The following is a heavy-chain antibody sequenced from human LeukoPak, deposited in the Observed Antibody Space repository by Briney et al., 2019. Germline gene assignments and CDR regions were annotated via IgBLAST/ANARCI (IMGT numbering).Heavy chain of an antibody. CDR3: ASLRILDDYGDYSY. CDR1: GGSFSGNY. CDR2: INHSGST. D-gene: IGHD4-17*01. Sequence: SETLSLTCAVYGGSFSGNYWSWIRQPPGKGLEWIGEINHSGSTNYNPSLKSRVTISVDTSKKQFSLKLSSVTAADTAVYYCASLRILDDYGDYSYWRQGTLVTVSS. V-gene: IGHV4-34*01. J-gene: IGHJ4*02.